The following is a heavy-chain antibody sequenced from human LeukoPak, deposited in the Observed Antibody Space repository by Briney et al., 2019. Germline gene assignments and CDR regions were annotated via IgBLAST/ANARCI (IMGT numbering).Heavy chain of an antibody. CDR2: IRSKANSYAT. V-gene: IGHV3-73*01. J-gene: IGHJ6*02. D-gene: IGHD2-2*01. CDR1: GFTFSGSA. Sequence: PGGSLRLSCAASGFTFSGSAMHWVRQASGKGLEWVGRIRSKANSYATAYAASVKGRFTISRDDSKNTAYLQMNSLKTEDTAVYYCTRAKLGYCSSTSCKGGMDVWGQGTTVTVSS. CDR3: TRAKLGYCSSTSCKGGMDV.